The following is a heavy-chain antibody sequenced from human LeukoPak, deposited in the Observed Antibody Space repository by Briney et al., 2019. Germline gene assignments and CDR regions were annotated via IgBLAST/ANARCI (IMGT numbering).Heavy chain of an antibody. Sequence: GESLKISCNGSGYSFTSYWIGWVRQMPGKGLEWVGIIFPGDSDARYSPSFQGQVTISADKSISTAYLQWSSLKASDTAMYYCARGKIAAPGTLDYWGQGTLVTVSS. CDR3: ARGKIAAPGTLDY. V-gene: IGHV5-51*01. J-gene: IGHJ4*02. CDR2: IFPGDSDA. D-gene: IGHD6-13*01. CDR1: GYSFTSYW.